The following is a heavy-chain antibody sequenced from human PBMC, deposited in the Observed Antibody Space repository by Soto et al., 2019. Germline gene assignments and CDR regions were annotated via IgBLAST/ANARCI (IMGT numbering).Heavy chain of an antibody. CDR2: ISGSGGST. CDR3: AKGDSSRVADRPSQYYFDY. D-gene: IGHD6-6*01. Sequence: EVQLLASGGGLVQPGGSLRLSCAASGFTFSSYAMSWVRQAPGKGLEWVYAISGSGGSTYYADSVKGRVTISRDNSKNTLYLQMNSLRAEDTAVYYCAKGDSSRVADRPSQYYFDYWGQGTLVTVSS. J-gene: IGHJ4*02. CDR1: GFTFSSYA. V-gene: IGHV3-23*01.